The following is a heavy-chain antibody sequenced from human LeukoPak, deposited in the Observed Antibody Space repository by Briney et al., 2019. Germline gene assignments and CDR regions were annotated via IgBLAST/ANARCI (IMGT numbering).Heavy chain of an antibody. CDR3: AKQRDSGSLFDP. V-gene: IGHV3-30*18. Sequence: GGSLRLSCAASGFTFSSYGMHWVRQAPGKGLEWVAVISYDGSDKYYADSVKGRFTISRDNSKNTLYLQMNSLRAEDTAVYYCAKQRDSGSLFDPWGQGTLVTVSS. CDR1: GFTFSSYG. J-gene: IGHJ5*02. CDR2: ISYDGSDK. D-gene: IGHD3-10*01.